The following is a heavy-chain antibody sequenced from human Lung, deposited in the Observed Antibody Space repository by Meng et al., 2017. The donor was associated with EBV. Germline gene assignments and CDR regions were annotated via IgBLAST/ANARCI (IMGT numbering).Heavy chain of an antibody. D-gene: IGHD6-19*01. J-gene: IGHJ5*02. CDR3: ARYRGSRGWSNWFEH. CDR2: FNTDTGKS. V-gene: IGHV7-4-1*02. Sequence: VVQLGFDLRERVSRWMVSCEVNGYYLSRCSRHWVGRALGQRLEWMGWFNTDTGKSTYAKGFQGSFVLTLDTSVRTAYLQISSLKAEDTDVYYCARYRGSRGWSNWFEHWGQGTLVTVSS. CDR1: GYYLSRCS.